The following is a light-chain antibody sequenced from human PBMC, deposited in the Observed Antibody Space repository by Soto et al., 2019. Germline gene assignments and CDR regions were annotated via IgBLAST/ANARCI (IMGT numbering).Light chain of an antibody. V-gene: IGKV1-27*01. Sequence: DIQMTQSPSSLSASVGDRVTITCRASQGISTYLAWYQQKPGRIPKLLIYAASALQSGVPSRFSGSGSGTDFTLTISSLQPEDVATYYCQKYGSAPWTFGRGTKVDIK. J-gene: IGKJ1*01. CDR1: QGISTY. CDR3: QKYGSAPWT. CDR2: AAS.